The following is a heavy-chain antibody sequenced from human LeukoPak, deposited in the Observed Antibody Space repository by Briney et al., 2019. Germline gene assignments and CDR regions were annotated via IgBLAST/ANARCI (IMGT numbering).Heavy chain of an antibody. V-gene: IGHV3-30*04. D-gene: IGHD6-6*01. Sequence: PGGSLRLSCAASGFTFSSYAMHWVRQAPGKGLEWVAVISYDGSNKYYADSVKGRFTISRDNSKNTLYLQMNSLRAEDTAVYHCARGSSEVDYWGQGTLVTVSS. J-gene: IGHJ4*02. CDR3: ARGSSEVDY. CDR1: GFTFSSYA. CDR2: ISYDGSNK.